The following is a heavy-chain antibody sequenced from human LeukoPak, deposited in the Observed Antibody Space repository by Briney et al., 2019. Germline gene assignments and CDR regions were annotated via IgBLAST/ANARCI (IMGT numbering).Heavy chain of an antibody. CDR3: SRDSLSSCGGDCYSGLDV. J-gene: IGHJ6*02. Sequence: PGGSLRLSCAASGFTFSNYWMHWVRQAPGEALMWVSRIKSDGSSTTYADSVKGRFTIPRDNAKNTLYLQMNSLRAEDTAVYYCSRDSLSSCGGDCYSGLDVWGQGTTVTVSS. V-gene: IGHV3-74*01. D-gene: IGHD2-21*02. CDR2: IKSDGSST. CDR1: GFTFSNYW.